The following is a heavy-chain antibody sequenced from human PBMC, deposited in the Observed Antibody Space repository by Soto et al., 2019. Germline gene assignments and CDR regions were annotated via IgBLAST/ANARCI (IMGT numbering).Heavy chain of an antibody. CDR1: GGTFSSYT. V-gene: IGHV1-69*02. D-gene: IGHD6-13*01. J-gene: IGHJ5*01. Sequence: QVQLVQSGTEVKKPGSSVKVSCKASGGTFSSYTISWVRQAPGQGLEWMGRIIPVLGIANYAQKFQGRVTITADKSTGTAYMDLSSLRSEDTAVYYCARGSGYRSSWFDYWAQGTLVTVSS. CDR3: ARGSGYRSSWFDY. CDR2: IIPVLGIA.